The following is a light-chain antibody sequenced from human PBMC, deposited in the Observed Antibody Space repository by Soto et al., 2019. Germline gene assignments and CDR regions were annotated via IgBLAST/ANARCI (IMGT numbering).Light chain of an antibody. J-gene: IGLJ1*01. CDR3: SSFSSSTTFYV. V-gene: IGLV2-14*01. Sequence: QSALTQPASVSGSPGQLITISCTGTSSDVGGYNYVSWYQQHPGKAPKLMIHEVSNRPSGVSNRFSGSKSGNTASLTISGLQAEDEADYYCSSFSSSTTFYVFGTGTKLTVL. CDR1: SSDVGGYNY. CDR2: EVS.